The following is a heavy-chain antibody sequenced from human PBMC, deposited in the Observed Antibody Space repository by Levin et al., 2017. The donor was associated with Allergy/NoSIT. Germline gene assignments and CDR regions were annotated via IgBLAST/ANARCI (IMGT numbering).Heavy chain of an antibody. CDR2: IYLGDSSV. CDR3: ARPDMH. CDR1: GYSFATYW. V-gene: IGHV5-51*01. J-gene: IGHJ4*02. Sequence: GESLKISCKGSGYSFATYWIGWVRQMPGKGLEWMAIIYLGDSSVKYSPSFQGQVSISADKSISTAYLQWSSLKASDTAMYYCARPDMHWGQGTLVTVSS.